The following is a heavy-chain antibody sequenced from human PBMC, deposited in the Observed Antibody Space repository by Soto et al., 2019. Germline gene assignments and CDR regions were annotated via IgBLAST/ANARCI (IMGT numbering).Heavy chain of an antibody. Sequence: SVKVSCKASGGTFSSYAISGVRQAPGQGLEWMGGIIPIFGTANYAQKFQGRVTITADESTSTAYMELSSLRSEDTAVYYCERVGFSGYLYVGREKWFDLWGQGILVPVSS. CDR3: ERVGFSGYLYVGREKWFDL. CDR1: GGTFSSYA. J-gene: IGHJ5*02. D-gene: IGHD3-22*01. V-gene: IGHV1-69*13. CDR2: IIPIFGTA.